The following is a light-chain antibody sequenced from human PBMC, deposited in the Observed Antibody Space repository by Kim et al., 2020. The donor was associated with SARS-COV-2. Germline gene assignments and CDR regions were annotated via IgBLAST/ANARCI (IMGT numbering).Light chain of an antibody. J-gene: IGKJ4*01. CDR1: QSVSSY. Sequence: EIVLTQSPATLSLSPGERATLSCRASQSVSSYLAWYQQKPDQAPRLLIYDASNRATGIPARFSGSGSGTDFTLTISSLEPEDFAVYYCQQRSNWFTFGGGTKVDIK. CDR3: QQRSNWFT. V-gene: IGKV3-11*01. CDR2: DAS.